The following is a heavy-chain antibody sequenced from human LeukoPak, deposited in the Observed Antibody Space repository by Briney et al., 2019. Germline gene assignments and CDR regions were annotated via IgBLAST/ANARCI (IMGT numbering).Heavy chain of an antibody. CDR3: AGGHSGSSAKILYYYYMDV. D-gene: IGHD1-26*01. J-gene: IGHJ6*03. V-gene: IGHV4-4*07. CDR1: GASITSYH. CDR2: MFYSGNT. Sequence: SETLSLTCTVSGASITSYHWSWIRQPAGKGLEWIGRMFYSGNTDYNPSLKSRLTMSIDTAKNQFSLRVRSVTAADTAIYYCAGGHSGSSAKILYYYYMDVWGKGTTVTVSS.